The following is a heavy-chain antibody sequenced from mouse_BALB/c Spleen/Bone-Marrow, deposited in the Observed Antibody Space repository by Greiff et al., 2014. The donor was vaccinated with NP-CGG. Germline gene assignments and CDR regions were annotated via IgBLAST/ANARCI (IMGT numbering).Heavy chain of an antibody. CDR2: IDPETGGT. Sequence: QVQLQQSGAELVRPGTSVTLSCKASGYTFTDYKMHWVKQTLVHGLEWIGLIDPETGGTAYNQKFKGKATLTADKSSSTAYMDLRSLTSEDSAVYYCTIVAYWGQGTLVAVSA. J-gene: IGHJ3*01. V-gene: IGHV1-15*01. CDR1: GYTFTDYK. CDR3: TIVAY.